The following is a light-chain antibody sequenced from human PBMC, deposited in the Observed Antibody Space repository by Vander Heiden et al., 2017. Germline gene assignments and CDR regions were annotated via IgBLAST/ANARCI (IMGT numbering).Light chain of an antibody. CDR2: QNS. V-gene: IGLV3-1*01. J-gene: IGLJ1*01. CDR1: KLGKKS. Sequence: SYELTQPPSVSVSPGQTASITCSGDKLGKKSACWYRQKSGQAPVLVISQNSKRPSGIPERFSGSNSGNTATLTISGTQAMDEADYYGQAWDSGTGVFGTGTRVTVL. CDR3: QAWDSGTGV.